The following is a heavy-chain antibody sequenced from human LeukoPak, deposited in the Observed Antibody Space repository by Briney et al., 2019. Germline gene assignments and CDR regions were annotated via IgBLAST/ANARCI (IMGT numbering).Heavy chain of an antibody. CDR3: ARSPIFGVVTYYFDY. CDR2: ISYDGSNK. Sequence: GRSLRLSCAASGFTFSSYAMHWVRQAPGKGLEWVAVISYDGSNKYYADSVKGRFTISRDNSKNTLYLQMNSPRAEDTAVYYCARSPIFGVVTYYFDYWGQGTLVTVSS. J-gene: IGHJ4*02. D-gene: IGHD3-3*01. CDR1: GFTFSSYA. V-gene: IGHV3-30-3*01.